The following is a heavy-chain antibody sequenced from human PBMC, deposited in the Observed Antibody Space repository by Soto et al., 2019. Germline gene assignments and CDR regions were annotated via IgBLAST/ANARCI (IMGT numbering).Heavy chain of an antibody. Sequence: GASVTVACQAAGYTITSYGISWVRQAPGQGLEWMGWISAYNGNTNYAQKLQGRVTMTTDTSTSTAYMELRSLRSDDTAVYYCARDLPRIMITFGGVIVIDYWGQGTPVTVSS. J-gene: IGHJ4*02. D-gene: IGHD3-16*02. CDR1: GYTITSYG. CDR3: ARDLPRIMITFGGVIVIDY. CDR2: ISAYNGNT. V-gene: IGHV1-18*01.